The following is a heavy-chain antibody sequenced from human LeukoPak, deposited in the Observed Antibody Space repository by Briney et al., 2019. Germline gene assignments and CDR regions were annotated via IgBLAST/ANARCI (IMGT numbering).Heavy chain of an antibody. CDR1: RFTFSTYW. CDR2: INPDGSDK. Sequence: GGSLRLSCAASRFTFSTYWMSWVRQAPGKGLEWVANINPDGSDKYYVDSVQGRFTLSRDNAKNSLYLQMNSLRAEDTAVYFCARELVMPGHPKFDYWGQGTLVTVSS. V-gene: IGHV3-7*01. CDR3: ARELVMPGHPKFDY. J-gene: IGHJ4*02. D-gene: IGHD2-2*01.